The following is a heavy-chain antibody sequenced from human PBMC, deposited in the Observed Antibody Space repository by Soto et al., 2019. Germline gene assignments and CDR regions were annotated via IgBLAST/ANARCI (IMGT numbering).Heavy chain of an antibody. V-gene: IGHV1-69*13. D-gene: IGHD2-2*01. Sequence: SVKVSCKASGGTFSSYAISWVRQAPGQGLEWMGGIIPIFGTANYAQKFQGRVTTTADESTSTAYMELSSLRSEDTAVYYCARVFVVVPAATILYYYGMDVWGQGTTVTVSS. CDR1: GGTFSSYA. J-gene: IGHJ6*02. CDR2: IIPIFGTA. CDR3: ARVFVVVPAATILYYYGMDV.